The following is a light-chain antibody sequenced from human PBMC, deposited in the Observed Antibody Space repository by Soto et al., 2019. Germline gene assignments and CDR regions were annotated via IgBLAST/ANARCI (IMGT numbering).Light chain of an antibody. CDR1: QGISSN. CDR3: QQFKSYPLT. J-gene: IGKJ4*01. Sequence: QLTQSPSSLSASVGDRVTITFRASQGISSNLAWYQQKPRKVPKLLISAASTLQSGVPSRLSGSGSGTDFTLTISSLQPEDFATYYCQQFKSYPLTFGGGTKVDIK. V-gene: IGKV1-9*01. CDR2: AAS.